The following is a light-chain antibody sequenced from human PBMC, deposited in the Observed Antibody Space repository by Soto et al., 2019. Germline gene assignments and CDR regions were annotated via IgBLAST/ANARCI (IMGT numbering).Light chain of an antibody. Sequence: QSVLTQPASVSGSPGQSITIACTGTSSDVGTYNFVSWFQQHPGRAPKLMIYEVSNRPSGVSNRFSGSKSGNTASLTISGLQAEDEADYYCSSYASGTTLYVFGSGTKLTVL. J-gene: IGLJ1*01. CDR2: EVS. CDR3: SSYASGTTLYV. CDR1: SSDVGTYNF. V-gene: IGLV2-14*01.